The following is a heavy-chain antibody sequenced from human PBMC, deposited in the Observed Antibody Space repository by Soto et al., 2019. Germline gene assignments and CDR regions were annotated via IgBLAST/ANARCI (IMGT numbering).Heavy chain of an antibody. D-gene: IGHD1-7*01. CDR2: IYYSGST. Sequence: SETLSLTCTVSVGSISSYYWSWIRQPPGKGLEWIGYIYYSGSTNYNPSLKSRVTVSVDTSRNQFFLTLRSVTAADSAVYHCGRESGETWDYEASWGQGTPVTVSS. CDR3: GRESGETWDYEAS. V-gene: IGHV4-59*12. CDR1: VGSISSYY. J-gene: IGHJ5*02.